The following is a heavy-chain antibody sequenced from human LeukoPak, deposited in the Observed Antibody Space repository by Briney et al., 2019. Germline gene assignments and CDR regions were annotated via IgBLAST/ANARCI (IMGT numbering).Heavy chain of an antibody. D-gene: IGHD3-9*01. Sequence: SEILSLTCTVSGGSISDSSYYWDWIRQPPGKGLEWIGSIYHSGSTYYTPSLKSRLTISVDTSKNQFSLKLSSVTAADTAVYYCAREATHDDRGFDYWGQGTLVTVSS. CDR1: GGSISDSSYY. J-gene: IGHJ4*02. CDR2: IYHSGST. CDR3: AREATHDDRGFDY. V-gene: IGHV4-39*02.